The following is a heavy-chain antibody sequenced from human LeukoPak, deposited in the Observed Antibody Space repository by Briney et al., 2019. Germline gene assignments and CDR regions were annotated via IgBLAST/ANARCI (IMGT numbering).Heavy chain of an antibody. Sequence: GGSLRLSCAASGFTFSSYAMSWVRQAPGKGLEWVSAISGSGGSTYYADSVKGRFTISRDNSKNTLYLQMNSLRAEDTAVYYCALALLEYYDFWSGLPGYWXQGTLVTVSS. CDR2: ISGSGGST. CDR3: ALALLEYYDFWSGLPGY. V-gene: IGHV3-23*01. CDR1: GFTFSSYA. D-gene: IGHD3-3*01. J-gene: IGHJ4*02.